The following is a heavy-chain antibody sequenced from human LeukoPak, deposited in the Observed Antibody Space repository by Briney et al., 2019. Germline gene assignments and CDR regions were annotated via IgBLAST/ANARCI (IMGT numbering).Heavy chain of an antibody. CDR2: IRYDGGNK. J-gene: IGHJ3*02. CDR3: AKSRAPTADPDAFDI. Sequence: GGSLRLSCAASGFTFSSYGMHWVRQAPGKGLEWVAFIRYDGGNKYYADSVKGRFTISRDNSKHSLYLQMSSLRPEDTAVYYCAKSRAPTADPDAFDIWGQGTMVTVSS. V-gene: IGHV3-30*02. D-gene: IGHD1-14*01. CDR1: GFTFSSYG.